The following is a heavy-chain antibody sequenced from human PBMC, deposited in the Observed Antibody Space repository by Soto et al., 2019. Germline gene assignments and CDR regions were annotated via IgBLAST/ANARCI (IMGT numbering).Heavy chain of an antibody. CDR1: GYIFTNYY. CDR3: ARDLTSGDY. Sequence: QVQLVQSGAEVKNPGASVKLSCKASGYIFTNYYIHWVRQAPGQGLEWMAIINPSGGSTNYAQKFQSRVTLARDTFTNTVYMELSSLRSEDTAIYYCARDLTSGDYWGQGTLVTVSS. V-gene: IGHV1-46*01. CDR2: INPSGGST. J-gene: IGHJ4*02. D-gene: IGHD7-27*01.